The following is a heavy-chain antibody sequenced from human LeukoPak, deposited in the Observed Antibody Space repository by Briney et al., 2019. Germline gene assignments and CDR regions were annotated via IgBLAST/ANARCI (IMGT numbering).Heavy chain of an antibody. V-gene: IGHV3-9*01. CDR2: ISWNSGSI. J-gene: IGHJ4*02. Sequence: GRSLRLSCAASGFTFDDYAMHWVRQAPGKGLEWVSGISWNSGSIGYADSVKGRFTISRDNAKNSLYLQMTSLRAEDTALYYCAKDLRRGYSGYDPGPFDYWGQGTLVTVSS. CDR3: AKDLRRGYSGYDPGPFDY. CDR1: GFTFDDYA. D-gene: IGHD5-12*01.